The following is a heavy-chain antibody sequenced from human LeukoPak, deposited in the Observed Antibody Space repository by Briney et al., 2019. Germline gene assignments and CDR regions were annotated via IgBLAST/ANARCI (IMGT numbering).Heavy chain of an antibody. D-gene: IGHD5-18*01. CDR1: GGSISSGGYY. V-gene: IGHV4-31*03. J-gene: IGHJ6*02. Sequence: SETLSLTCTVSGGSISSGGYYWSWIRQHPGKGLEWIGYIYYSGSTSYNPSLKSRVTISVDTSKNQFSLRPSSLSAADTAVYYCARDRDTRTLDVWGQGTTVTVSS. CDR2: IYYSGST. CDR3: ARDRDTRTLDV.